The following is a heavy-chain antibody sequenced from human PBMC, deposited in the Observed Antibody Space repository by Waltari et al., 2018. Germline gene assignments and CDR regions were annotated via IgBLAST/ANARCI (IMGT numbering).Heavy chain of an antibody. CDR2: VNPDTGNA. CDR3: VRDRTTVAARPGDY. V-gene: IGHV1-2*07. J-gene: IGHJ4*02. D-gene: IGHD6-6*01. CDR1: GYIFINYY. Sequence: QVVLVQSGAEVKKHGASVKVSCKASGYIFINYYLHWVRQAPGQGPEWMGWVNPDTGNANYAHKFRGRVTMTWDTSSNTAFMDLSDLKSDDTAVYYCVRDRTTVAARPGDYWGQGTLVTVSS.